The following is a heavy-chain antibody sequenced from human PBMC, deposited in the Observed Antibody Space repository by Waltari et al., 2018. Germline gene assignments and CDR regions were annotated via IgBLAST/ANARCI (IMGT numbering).Heavy chain of an antibody. Sequence: QVQLQESGPGLVKPSQTLSLTCTVSGGSISSGSYYWGWIRQPAGKGLEWIGYIYTSGSTNYNPSLKSRVTISVDTSKNQFSLKLSSVTAADTAVYYCARSGTTASDYWGQGTLVTVSS. CDR1: GGSISSGSYY. CDR3: ARSGTTASDY. J-gene: IGHJ4*02. V-gene: IGHV4-61*09. D-gene: IGHD4-4*01. CDR2: IYTSGST.